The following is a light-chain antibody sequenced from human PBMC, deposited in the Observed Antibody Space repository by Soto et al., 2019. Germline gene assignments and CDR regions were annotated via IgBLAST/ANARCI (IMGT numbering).Light chain of an antibody. Sequence: QSAPTQPASVSGSPGQSITISCTGTSSDVGGYNYVSWYQQHPGKAPKLMIYEVSNRPSGVSNRFSGSKSGNTASLTISGLQGEDETDYYCNSYTSSKTVVFGGGTKLTVL. V-gene: IGLV2-14*01. J-gene: IGLJ2*01. CDR1: SSDVGGYNY. CDR3: NSYTSSKTVV. CDR2: EVS.